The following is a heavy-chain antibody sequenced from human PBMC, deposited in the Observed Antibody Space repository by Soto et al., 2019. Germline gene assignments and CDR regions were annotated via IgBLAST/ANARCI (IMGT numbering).Heavy chain of an antibody. D-gene: IGHD5-12*01. CDR2: ISGSSSAI. V-gene: IGHV3-48*01. J-gene: IGHJ5*02. CDR1: GFIFSDYD. CDR3: ARDDSPTRGGDWLDP. Sequence: EVQLVESGGGLVQPGGSLRLSCAASGFIFSDYDMHWVRQAPGKGLEWISYISGSSSAIYYADSVTGRFTISRDNAKNSLYLQMNSLRGEDTAIYYCARDDSPTRGGDWLDPWGQGTLVTVSS.